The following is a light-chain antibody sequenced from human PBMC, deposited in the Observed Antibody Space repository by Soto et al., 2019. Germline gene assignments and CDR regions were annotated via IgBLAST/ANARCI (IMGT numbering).Light chain of an antibody. CDR2: KAS. J-gene: IGKJ1*01. CDR3: QQHTT. V-gene: IGKV1-5*03. CDR1: QGISSW. Sequence: DIQMTQSPSALSASVGDRVTITCRGSQGISSWLAWYQQKPGKAPRLLIYKASSLASGVPSRFSGSGSGTEFTLTTSSLQPEDVATYHCQQHTTFGQGTKVEI.